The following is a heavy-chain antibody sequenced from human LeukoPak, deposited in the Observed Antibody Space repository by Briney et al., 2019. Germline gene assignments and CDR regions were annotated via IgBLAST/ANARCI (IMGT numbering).Heavy chain of an antibody. CDR1: GFTFSSYS. J-gene: IGHJ4*02. V-gene: IGHV3-21*01. CDR2: ISSSSSYI. D-gene: IGHD2-2*01. CDR3: ARVAGNIVVVPAAVLLNYDY. Sequence: GGSLRLSCAASGFTFSSYSMNWVRQPPGKGLEWVSSISSSSSYIYYADSVKGRFTISRDNAKNSLYLQMNSLRAEDTAVYYCARVAGNIVVVPAAVLLNYDYWGQGTLVTVSS.